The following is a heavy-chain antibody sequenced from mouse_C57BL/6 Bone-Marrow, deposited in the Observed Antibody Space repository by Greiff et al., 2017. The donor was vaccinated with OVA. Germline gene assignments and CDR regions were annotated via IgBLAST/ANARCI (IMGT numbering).Heavy chain of an antibody. CDR3: ARPITTSVARGDY. CDR1: GYTFTSYW. J-gene: IGHJ2*01. Sequence: QVQLQQPGAELVKPGASVKLSCKASGYTFTSYWMHWVKQRPGQGLEWIGMINPNSGSTNYNDKFKRKVTLTVDKASSTAYMQLSRLTSEDSAVYYCARPITTSVARGDYWGQGTTLTVSS. V-gene: IGHV1-64*01. D-gene: IGHD1-2*01. CDR2: INPNSGST.